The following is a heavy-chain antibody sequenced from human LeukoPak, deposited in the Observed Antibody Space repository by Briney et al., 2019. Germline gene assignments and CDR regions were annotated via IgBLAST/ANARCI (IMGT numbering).Heavy chain of an antibody. J-gene: IGHJ6*03. V-gene: IGHV3-21*01. D-gene: IGHD3-22*01. CDR2: ISSSSSHI. CDR1: GFRFYTYS. Sequence: PGGSLRLSCAASGFRFYTYSMIWVRQAPGKGLEWVSFISSSSSHIHHADSERGRFTVSRHNAKNSLYLQMDSLRDDDTSVLCCARDGGSGDYDFDRYYMDVWGKGPTVTISS. CDR3: ARDGGSGDYDFDRYYMDV.